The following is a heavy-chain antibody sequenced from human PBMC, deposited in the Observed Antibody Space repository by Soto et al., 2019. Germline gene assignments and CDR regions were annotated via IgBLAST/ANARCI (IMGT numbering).Heavy chain of an antibody. V-gene: IGHV1-18*01. CDR2: ISAYNGNT. CDR3: AREPGNYDSSGTTHAFDI. J-gene: IGHJ3*02. Sequence: ASVKGSCKASGYTFTSYGISWVRQAPGQGLEWMGWISAYNGNTNYAQKLQGRVTMTTDTSTSTAYMELRSLRAEDTAVYYCAREPGNYDSSGTTHAFDIWGQGTMVTVSS. CDR1: GYTFTSYG. D-gene: IGHD3-22*01.